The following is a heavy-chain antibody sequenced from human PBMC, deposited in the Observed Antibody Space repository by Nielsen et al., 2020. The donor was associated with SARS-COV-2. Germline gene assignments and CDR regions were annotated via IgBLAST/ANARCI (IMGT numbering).Heavy chain of an antibody. CDR1: GFTFSSYA. Sequence: GESLKISCAASGFTFSSYAMSWVRQAPGKGLEWVSAISGSGGSTYYADSVKGRFTISRDNSKNTLYLQMNSLRAEDTAVYYCAKEGGIGIAVAGLDAFDIWGQGTMVTVSS. CDR3: AKEGGIGIAVAGLDAFDI. J-gene: IGHJ3*02. CDR2: ISGSGGST. D-gene: IGHD6-19*01. V-gene: IGHV3-23*01.